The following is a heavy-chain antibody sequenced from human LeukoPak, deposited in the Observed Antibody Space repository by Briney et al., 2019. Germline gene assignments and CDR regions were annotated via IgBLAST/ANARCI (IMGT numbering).Heavy chain of an antibody. CDR2: IIPIFGTA. Sequence: GSSVKVSCKASGGTFSSYAISWVRQAPGQGLEWMGGIIPIFGTANYAQKFQGRVTITADESTSTAYMELSSLRSQDTAVYYCARTSGCGGDCYFSDFDYWGQGTLVTVSS. J-gene: IGHJ4*02. V-gene: IGHV1-69*01. D-gene: IGHD2-21*01. CDR1: GGTFSSYA. CDR3: ARTSGCGGDCYFSDFDY.